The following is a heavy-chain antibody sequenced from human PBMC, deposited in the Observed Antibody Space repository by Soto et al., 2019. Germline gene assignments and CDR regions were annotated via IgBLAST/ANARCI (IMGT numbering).Heavy chain of an antibody. D-gene: IGHD3-10*01. V-gene: IGHV3-48*02. CDR2: ISISSSTR. CDR1: GFTFSSYV. CDR3: ARGGGFFDY. J-gene: IGHJ4*02. Sequence: EVQLVESGGGLVQPGGSLRLSCAASGFTFSSYVINWLRQAPGKGLEWVSYISISSSTRYYADSVRGRFTISRDNAKNSLYLQMNSLRDEDTAVYYSARGGGFFDYWGQGTLVTVSS.